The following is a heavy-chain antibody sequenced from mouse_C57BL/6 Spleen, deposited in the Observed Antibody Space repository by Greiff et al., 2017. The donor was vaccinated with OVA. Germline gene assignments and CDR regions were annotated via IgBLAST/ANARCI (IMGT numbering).Heavy chain of an antibody. V-gene: IGHV1-61*01. D-gene: IGHD1-1*01. CDR1: GYTFTSYW. CDR3: ARSGYYGSSYDWYFDV. Sequence: QVQLQQSGAELVRPGSSVKLSCKASGYTFTSYWMDWVKQRPGQGLEWIGNIYPSDSETHYNQKFKDKATLTVDKSSSTAYMQLSSLTSEDSAVYYCARSGYYGSSYDWYFDVWGTGTTVTVSS. J-gene: IGHJ1*03. CDR2: IYPSDSET.